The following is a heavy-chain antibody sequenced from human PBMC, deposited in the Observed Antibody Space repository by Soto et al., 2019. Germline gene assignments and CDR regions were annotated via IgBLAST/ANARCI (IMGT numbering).Heavy chain of an antibody. CDR1: GGSISSGDYY. V-gene: IGHV4-30-4*01. Sequence: SETLSLTCTVSGGSISSGDYYWSWIRQPPGKGLEWIGYIYYSGSTYYNPSLKSRVTISVDTSKNQFSLKLSSVTAADTAVYYCVRVRTGTTFFDYWGQGTLVTVSS. CDR3: VRVRTGTTFFDY. CDR2: IYYSGST. J-gene: IGHJ4*02. D-gene: IGHD1-1*01.